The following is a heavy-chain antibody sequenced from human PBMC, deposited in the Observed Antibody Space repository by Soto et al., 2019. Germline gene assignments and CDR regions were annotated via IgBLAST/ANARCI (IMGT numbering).Heavy chain of an antibody. D-gene: IGHD2-15*01. CDR1: GFTFSSYG. CDR3: ARGHVVVAATPAEYFQH. V-gene: IGHV3-33*01. Sequence: GGSLRLSCAASGFTFSSYGMHWVRQAPGKGLEWVAVIWYDGSNKYYADSVKGRFTISRDNSKNTLYLQMNSLRAEDTAVYYCARGHVVVAATPAEYFQHWGQGTLVTVSS. CDR2: IWYDGSNK. J-gene: IGHJ1*01.